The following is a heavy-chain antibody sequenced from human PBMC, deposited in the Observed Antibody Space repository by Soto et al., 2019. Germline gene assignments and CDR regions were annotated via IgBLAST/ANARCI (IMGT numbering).Heavy chain of an antibody. V-gene: IGHV1-69*13. D-gene: IGHD5-12*01. J-gene: IGHJ4*02. Sequence: GASVKVSCKASGVTFNRQDMRWVRQAPGQGLEWMGGIIPMFGTPHYAEKFQDRVTITADESTGTAYLELSSLTSEDTAVYYCATSEGTDGYRFDYWGPGTLVTVSS. CDR2: IIPMFGTP. CDR3: ATSEGTDGYRFDY. CDR1: GVTFNRQD.